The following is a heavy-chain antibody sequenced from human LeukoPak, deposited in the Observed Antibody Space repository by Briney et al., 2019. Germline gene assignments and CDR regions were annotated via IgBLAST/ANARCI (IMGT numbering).Heavy chain of an antibody. V-gene: IGHV1-46*01. D-gene: IGHD4-11*01. CDR3: ARPFSNGSWYRPVGY. Sequence: ASVRVSCKASGYTFASFYIHWVRQAPGLGLEWMGIINPSGGSASYAQKFQGRVTMARDTSTSTVYMELSSLRSEDTAVYFCARPFSNGSWYRPVGYWGQGTLVTVSS. CDR2: INPSGGSA. CDR1: GYTFASFY. J-gene: IGHJ4*02.